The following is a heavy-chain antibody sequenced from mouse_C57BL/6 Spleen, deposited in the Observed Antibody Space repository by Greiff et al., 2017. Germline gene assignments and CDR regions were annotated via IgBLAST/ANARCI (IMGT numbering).Heavy chain of an antibody. CDR2: ISYDGSN. J-gene: IGHJ3*01. CDR1: GYSITSGYY. Sequence: EVKVEESGPGLVKPSQSLSLTCSVTGYSITSGYYWNWIRQFPGNKLEWMGYISYDGSNNYNPSLKNRISITRDTSKNQFFLKLNSVTTEDTATYYCASLAWFAYWGQGTLVTVSA. CDR3: ASLAWFAY. V-gene: IGHV3-6*01.